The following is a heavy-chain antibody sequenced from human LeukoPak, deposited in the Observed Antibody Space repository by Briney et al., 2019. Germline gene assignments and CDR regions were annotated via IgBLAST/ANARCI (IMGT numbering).Heavy chain of an antibody. V-gene: IGHV3-30*18. Sequence: GGSLRLSCAASGFTFSSYGMHWVRQAPGKGLEWVAVISYDGSNKYYADSVKGRFTISRDNSKNTLYLQMNSLRAEDTAVYYCAKDRPTPRYCSGGSCSYFDYWGQGTLVTVSS. J-gene: IGHJ4*02. CDR2: ISYDGSNK. CDR1: GFTFSSYG. D-gene: IGHD2-15*01. CDR3: AKDRPTPRYCSGGSCSYFDY.